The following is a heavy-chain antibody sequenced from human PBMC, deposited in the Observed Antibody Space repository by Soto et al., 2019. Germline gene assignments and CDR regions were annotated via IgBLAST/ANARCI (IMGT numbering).Heavy chain of an antibody. CDR3: ATSGHDFWSGSFDY. CDR2: IYYSGST. CDR1: GGSISSYY. D-gene: IGHD3-3*01. J-gene: IGHJ4*02. Sequence: SETLSLTCTVSGGSISSYYLSWIRQPPGKGLEWIGYIYYSGSTNYNPSLKSRVTISVDTSKNQFSLKLSSVTAADTAVYYCATSGHDFWSGSFDYWGQGTLVTVYS. V-gene: IGHV4-59*01.